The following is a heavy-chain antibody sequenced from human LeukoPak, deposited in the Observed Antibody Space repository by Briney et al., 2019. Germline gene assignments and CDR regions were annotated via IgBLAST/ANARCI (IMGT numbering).Heavy chain of an antibody. D-gene: IGHD5-24*01. Sequence: GGSLRLSCAASGFTFSSYAMSWVRQAPGKGLEWVAGIGGGGGSVYYADSVKGRFTISRDNSKNTPYLQMNSLRVEDTAAYYCAKDRRDGSSRDGFFDYWGQGTLVTVSS. V-gene: IGHV3-23*01. CDR2: IGGGGGSV. J-gene: IGHJ4*02. CDR1: GFTFSSYA. CDR3: AKDRRDGSSRDGFFDY.